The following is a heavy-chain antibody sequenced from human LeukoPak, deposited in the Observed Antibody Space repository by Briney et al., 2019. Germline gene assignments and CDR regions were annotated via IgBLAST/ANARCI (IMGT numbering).Heavy chain of an antibody. CDR1: GFTFDDYS. CDR3: AKGEFQRRSDGAFDI. V-gene: IGHV3-9*01. CDR2: VTWNSGSI. D-gene: IGHD3-16*01. Sequence: GGSLRLSCVVSGFTFDDYSMHWVRQAPGKGLEWVSSVTWNSGSIIYADSVRGRFTISRDNPKNSLFLQMNSLRTEDSALYYCAKGEFQRRSDGAFDIWGQGTMVTVSS. J-gene: IGHJ3*02.